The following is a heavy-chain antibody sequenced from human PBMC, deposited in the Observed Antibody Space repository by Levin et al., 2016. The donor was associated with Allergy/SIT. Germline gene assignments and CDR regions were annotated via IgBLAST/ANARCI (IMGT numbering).Heavy chain of an antibody. Sequence: SETLSLTCTVSGGSISRGTYYWSWIRQPPGKGLEWIGEINHSGSTNYNPSLKSRVTISVDTSKKQFSLKLTSVTAADTAVYYCAGERGANWGFLEDAFDIWGPGTMVTVSS. CDR3: AGERGANWGFLEDAFDI. CDR1: GGSISRGTYY. CDR2: INHSGST. V-gene: IGHV4-39*07. D-gene: IGHD7-27*01. J-gene: IGHJ3*02.